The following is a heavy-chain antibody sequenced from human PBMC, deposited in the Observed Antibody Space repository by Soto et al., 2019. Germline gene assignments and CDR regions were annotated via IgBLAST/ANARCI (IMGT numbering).Heavy chain of an antibody. CDR2: IIPIFGTA. CDR3: ARDRFRRDDYYWYFDL. Sequence: QVQLVQSGAEVKKPGSSVKVSCKASGGTFSSYAISWVRQAPGQGLEWMGGIIPIFGTANYAQKFQGRVTITADESTSTAYMELSSLRSEDTAVYYCARDRFRRDDYYWYFDLWGRGTLVTVSS. D-gene: IGHD4-17*01. J-gene: IGHJ2*01. CDR1: GGTFSSYA. V-gene: IGHV1-69*12.